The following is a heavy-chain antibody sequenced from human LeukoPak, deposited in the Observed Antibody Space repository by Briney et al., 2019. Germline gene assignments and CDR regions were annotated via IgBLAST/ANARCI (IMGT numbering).Heavy chain of an antibody. D-gene: IGHD3-3*01. V-gene: IGHV4-61*01. J-gene: IGHJ6*02. CDR2: IYYSGSA. CDR1: GGSVSSGTYY. CDR3: ARWITIFGRAPSYGMDV. Sequence: SETLSLTCIVSGGSVSSGTYYWNWIRQSPGKGLEWIGYIYYSGSANYNPSLKSRVTISVDTSKSQFSLKLSSVTAADTAVYYCARWITIFGRAPSYGMDVWGQGTTVTVSS.